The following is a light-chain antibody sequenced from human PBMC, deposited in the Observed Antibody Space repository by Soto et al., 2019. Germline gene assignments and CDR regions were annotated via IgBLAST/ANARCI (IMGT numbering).Light chain of an antibody. CDR2: GAS. V-gene: IGKV3-15*01. CDR1: QSVSNN. J-gene: IGKJ1*01. CDR3: QQYNNWWT. Sequence: EIVMTQSPATLSVSPGERATLSCRASQSVSNNLAWYQKKPGQAPRILIYGASTRATGIPARFSGGGSGTEFSLTISSLHSEDFAVYYCQQYNNWWTFGRGTRVEIK.